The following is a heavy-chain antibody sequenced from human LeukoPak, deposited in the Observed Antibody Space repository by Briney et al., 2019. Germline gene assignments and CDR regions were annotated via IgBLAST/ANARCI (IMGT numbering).Heavy chain of an antibody. J-gene: IGHJ4*02. D-gene: IGHD4-23*01. V-gene: IGHV3-11*04. CDR2: ISNGGYTT. CDR1: GFIFSDYY. Sequence: GGSLRLSCSASGFIFSDYYMGWIRQAPGKGPEYISYISNGGYTTYYADSVKGRFTISRDNSKNTLYLQMNSLRAEDTAVYYCARGENVAVVRVLDYWGQGTLVTVSS. CDR3: ARGENVAVVRVLDY.